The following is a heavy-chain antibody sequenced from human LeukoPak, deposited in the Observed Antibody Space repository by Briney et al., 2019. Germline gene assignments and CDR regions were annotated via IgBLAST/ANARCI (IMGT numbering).Heavy chain of an antibody. D-gene: IGHD1-20*01. CDR1: GYTFTSYG. J-gene: IGHJ3*02. V-gene: IGHV1-18*01. Sequence: ASVKVSCKASGYTFTSYGISWVRQAPGQGLEWMGWISAYNGNTNYAQKLQGRVTMTTDTSTSTAYMELRSLRSEDTAVYYCARDRYNWNRGDAFDIWGQGTMVTVSS. CDR3: ARDRYNWNRGDAFDI. CDR2: ISAYNGNT.